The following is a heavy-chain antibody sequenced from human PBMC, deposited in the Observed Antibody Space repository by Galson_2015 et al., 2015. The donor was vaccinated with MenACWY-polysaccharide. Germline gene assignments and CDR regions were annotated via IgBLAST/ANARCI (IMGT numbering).Heavy chain of an antibody. CDR2: IKQDGNST. D-gene: IGHD2-2*02. CDR3: ARAGDCGSTSCYTDY. Sequence: SLRLSCAASGFIFSNYWMNWVRQAPGKGLEWVADIKQDGNSTSYADSVRGRFTISRDNAKNTLYLQMNSLRAEDTAIYYCARAGDCGSTSCYTDYWSQGTLVTVSS. CDR1: GFIFSNYW. V-gene: IGHV3-7*01. J-gene: IGHJ4*02.